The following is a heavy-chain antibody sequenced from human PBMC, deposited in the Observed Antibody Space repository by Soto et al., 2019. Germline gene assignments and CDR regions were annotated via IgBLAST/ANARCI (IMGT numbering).Heavy chain of an antibody. V-gene: IGHV1-46*01. D-gene: IGHD6-6*01. CDR2: INPSGAST. J-gene: IGHJ6*02. Sequence: ASEKVSCKASGHTFTSYYMHWVRQAPGQGLEWMGIINPSGASTSYAQKFQGRVTMTRDTSTSTVYMELSSLRSEETAVYDCARGNRIAARPGYYGMDVWGQGTTVTAP. CDR1: GHTFTSYY. CDR3: ARGNRIAARPGYYGMDV.